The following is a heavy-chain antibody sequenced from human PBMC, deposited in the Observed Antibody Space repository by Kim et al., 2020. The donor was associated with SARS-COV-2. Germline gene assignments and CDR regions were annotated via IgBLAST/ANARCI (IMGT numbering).Heavy chain of an antibody. CDR3: TILISAAGQGF. V-gene: IGHV3-15*01. Sequence: GGSLRLSCAASGFTFTNAWMSWVRQAPGKGLEGVGRIKSKTDGGTTDYAAPVKGRFTISRDDSEDTLYLHMNSLKTEDTAVYYCTILISAAGQGFWGQGTLVTVSS. J-gene: IGHJ4*02. CDR1: GFTFTNAW. CDR2: IKSKTDGGTT. D-gene: IGHD6-13*01.